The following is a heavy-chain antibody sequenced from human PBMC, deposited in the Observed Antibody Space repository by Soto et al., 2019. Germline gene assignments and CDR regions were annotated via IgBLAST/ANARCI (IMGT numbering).Heavy chain of an antibody. V-gene: IGHV1-69*08. J-gene: IGHJ4*02. D-gene: IGHD5-12*01. Sequence: QVQLVQSGAEVKKPGSSVNVSCKASGGTFSSYTISWVRQAPGQGLEWMGRILPILGIANYEQKFQGRVTITADKSTSTAYMELSSLRSEDTAVYYGARDIVGGYDYGGFYFDYWGQGTLVTVSS. CDR3: ARDIVGGYDYGGFYFDY. CDR1: GGTFSSYT. CDR2: ILPILGIA.